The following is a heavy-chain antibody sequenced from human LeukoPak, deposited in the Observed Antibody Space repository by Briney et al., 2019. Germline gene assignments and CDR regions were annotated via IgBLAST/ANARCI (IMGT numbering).Heavy chain of an antibody. V-gene: IGHV4-59*01. CDR1: GGSISRYY. D-gene: IGHD1-14*01. CDR2: IYYSGST. CDR3: ARNNGGYYYYGMDV. Sequence: PSETLSLTCTVSGGSISRYYWSWIRQPPGRGLEWIGYIYYSGSTNFNPSPKSRVTISVDTSKNQFSLKLSSVTAADTAVYYCARNNGGYYYYGMDVWGQGTTVTVSS. J-gene: IGHJ6*02.